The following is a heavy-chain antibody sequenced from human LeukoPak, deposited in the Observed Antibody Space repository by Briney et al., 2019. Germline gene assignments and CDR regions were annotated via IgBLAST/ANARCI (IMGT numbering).Heavy chain of an antibody. CDR2: TYYKSAWYN. Sequence: SQTLSLTCAISRDSVSRDSIAWNWIRQSPSRGLEWLGRTYYKSAWYNDYAVSVKGRITINPDTSKDQFSLQLNSVTPEDTAVYYCARGTGWPQFDYWGQGTLVTVSS. V-gene: IGHV6-1*01. D-gene: IGHD6-19*01. CDR1: RDSVSRDSIA. J-gene: IGHJ4*02. CDR3: ARGTGWPQFDY.